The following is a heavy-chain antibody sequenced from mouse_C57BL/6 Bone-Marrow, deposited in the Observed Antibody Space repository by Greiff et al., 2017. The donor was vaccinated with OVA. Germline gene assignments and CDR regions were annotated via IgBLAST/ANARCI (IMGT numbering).Heavy chain of an antibody. CDR1: GFTFSDYG. J-gene: IGHJ2*01. D-gene: IGHD2-1*01. CDR3: AIYYGNYVDFDY. Sequence: EVQGVESGGGLVKPGGSLKLSCAASGFTFSDYGMHWVRQAPETGLEWVAYISSGSSTIYYADTVKGRFTISRDNAKNTLFLQMTSLRSEDTAMYYCAIYYGNYVDFDYWGQGTTLTVSS. CDR2: ISSGSSTI. V-gene: IGHV5-17*01.